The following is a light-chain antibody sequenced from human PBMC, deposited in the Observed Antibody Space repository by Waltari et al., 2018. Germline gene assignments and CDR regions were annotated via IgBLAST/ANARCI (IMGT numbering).Light chain of an antibody. CDR1: TSDIGSNS. CDR2: TNN. CDR3: ATWDDSHLV. J-gene: IGLJ2*01. Sequence: QSVLTQPPSVSGPPGQRVTISCSGSTSDIGSNSVNWYQHLPGTAPKLIILTNNQRPSGVPDRFSASKSGTSASLAISGLQSEDEADYYCATWDDSHLVFGGGTKVTVL. V-gene: IGLV1-44*01.